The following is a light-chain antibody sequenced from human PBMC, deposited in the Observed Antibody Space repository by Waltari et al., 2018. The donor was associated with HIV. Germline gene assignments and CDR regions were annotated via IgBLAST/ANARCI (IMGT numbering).Light chain of an antibody. V-gene: IGKV1-6*01. J-gene: IGKJ3*01. CDR2: VAT. Sequence: AIQMTQSPSSLSASVGDRVTITCRASQGIGNDLGWYQQKPGKAPKVLIYVATSLQGGVPSRFSGSRSGTDFTLTISSLQPEDCATYYCLQDGSYPLTFGPGTKVDV. CDR1: QGIGND. CDR3: LQDGSYPLT.